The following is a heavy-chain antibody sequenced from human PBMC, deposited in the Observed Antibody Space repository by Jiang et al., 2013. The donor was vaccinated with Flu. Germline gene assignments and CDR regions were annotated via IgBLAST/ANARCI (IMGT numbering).Heavy chain of an antibody. CDR3: ARGGADRASSHAFDI. D-gene: IGHD2-15*01. V-gene: IGHV1-18*04. J-gene: IGHJ3*02. Sequence: AEVKKPGASVKVSCKASGYTFTTTGIIWVRQAPGQGLEWMGWISAYNGNTNYVQKVQGRVTMTTDTSTSTAYMELRSLRSDDTAVYFCARGGADRASSHAFDIWGHGTMVTVSS. CDR1: GYTFTTTG. CDR2: ISAYNGNT.